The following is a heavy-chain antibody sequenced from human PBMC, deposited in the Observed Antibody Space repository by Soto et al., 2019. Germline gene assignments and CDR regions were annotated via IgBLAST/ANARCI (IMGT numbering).Heavy chain of an antibody. Sequence: EEQLLESGGGLVQPGGSLRLSCAASGFTFRYYTMNWVRQAPGKGLEWVSGLVGSGDDIYYSASVRGRFTVSRDNVNNVLFLQMNSLRAEDTAIYYCAKDFIANNGVWEAFELWGRGTEVTVSS. CDR3: AKDFIANNGVWEAFEL. V-gene: IGHV3-23*01. J-gene: IGHJ3*01. D-gene: IGHD2-8*01. CDR2: LVGSGDDI. CDR1: GFTFRYYT.